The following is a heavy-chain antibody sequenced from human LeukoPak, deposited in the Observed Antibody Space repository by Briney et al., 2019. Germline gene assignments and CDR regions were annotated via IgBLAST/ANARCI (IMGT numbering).Heavy chain of an antibody. CDR3: AKVGDYGDYALDY. D-gene: IGHD4-17*01. J-gene: IGHJ4*02. Sequence: GGSLILSCAASGFTFSSYGMHWVRQAPGKGLEWVAVISYDGSYKYYADSVKGRFTISRDNSKNTLYLQMNSLRAEDTAVYYCAKVGDYGDYALDYWGQGTLVTVSS. CDR2: ISYDGSYK. V-gene: IGHV3-30*18. CDR1: GFTFSSYG.